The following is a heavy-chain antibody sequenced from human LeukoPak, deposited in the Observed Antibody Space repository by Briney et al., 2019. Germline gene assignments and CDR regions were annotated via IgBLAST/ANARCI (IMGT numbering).Heavy chain of an antibody. Sequence: PGGSLRLSCAASGVTVSSYAMSWVRQTPGKGLEWVSAICGSGGSKYYAASVKGRFTISRDNSKNTLYLQMNSLRAEDTAVYYCAKGRDGNYYDNSNDYWGQRTLVTASS. CDR1: GVTVSSYA. D-gene: IGHD3-9*01. CDR2: ICGSGGSK. V-gene: IGHV3-23*01. J-gene: IGHJ4*02. CDR3: AKGRDGNYYDNSNDY.